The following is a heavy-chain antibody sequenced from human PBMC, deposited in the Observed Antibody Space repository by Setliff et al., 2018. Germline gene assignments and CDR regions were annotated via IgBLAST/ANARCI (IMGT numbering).Heavy chain of an antibody. CDR1: GGSINEYY. CDR2: ISAYTGRA. V-gene: IGHV4-30-4*01. Sequence: SETLSLTCSVSGGSINEYYWSWLRQSPGKGLEWIAYISAYTGRAYYNPSLQSRAALSADTSKSQFSLRLTSVTAADTAVYYCAREVIDPVSSDAFDIWGQGRMVTVSS. CDR3: AREVIDPVSSDAFDI. J-gene: IGHJ3*02. D-gene: IGHD4-4*01.